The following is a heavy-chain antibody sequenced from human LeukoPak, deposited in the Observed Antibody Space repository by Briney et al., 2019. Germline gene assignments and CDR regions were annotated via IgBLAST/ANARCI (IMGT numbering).Heavy chain of an antibody. J-gene: IGHJ4*02. CDR3: ARHSVVVVPAELDY. V-gene: IGHV4-38-2*01. CDR2: IYYSEST. Sequence: PSETLSLTCAVSGYSISSGYYWGWIRQPPGKRLEWIGSIYYSESTYYNPSLKSRVTISVDTSKNQFSLKLSSVTAADTAVYYCARHSVVVVPAELDYWGQGTLVTVSS. CDR1: GYSISSGYY. D-gene: IGHD2-2*01.